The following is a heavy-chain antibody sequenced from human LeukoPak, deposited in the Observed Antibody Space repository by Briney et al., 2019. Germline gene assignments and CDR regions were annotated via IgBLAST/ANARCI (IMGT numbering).Heavy chain of an antibody. D-gene: IGHD5-18*01. CDR3: ARDASDTGMVGYFQR. CDR2: IWYDGNNK. J-gene: IGHJ1*01. V-gene: IGHV3-33*01. Sequence: PGGSLRLSCAASGFTFSNYGIHWVRQAPGKGLEWVAVIWYDGNNKYYADSVKGRFTISRDNSKNTLYLQMNSLRAEDTAVYYCARDASDTGMVGYFQRWGQGTLVTVSS. CDR1: GFTFSNYG.